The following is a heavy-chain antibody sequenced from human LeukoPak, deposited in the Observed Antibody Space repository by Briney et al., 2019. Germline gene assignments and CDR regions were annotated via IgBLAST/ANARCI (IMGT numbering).Heavy chain of an antibody. V-gene: IGHV1-8*03. CDR1: GYTFTSYD. Sequence: ASVKVSCKASGYTFTSYDINWVRQATGQGLEWMGWMNPNSGNTGCAQKFQGRVTITRNTSISTAYMELSSLRSEDTAVYYCARTPRVKPFWGAFDIWGQGTMVTVSS. J-gene: IGHJ3*02. CDR3: ARTPRVKPFWGAFDI. CDR2: MNPNSGNT. D-gene: IGHD6-13*01.